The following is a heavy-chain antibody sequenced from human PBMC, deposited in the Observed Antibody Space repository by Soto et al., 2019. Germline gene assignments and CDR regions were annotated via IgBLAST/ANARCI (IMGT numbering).Heavy chain of an antibody. V-gene: IGHV3-21*01. CDR2: ISSSSSYI. D-gene: IGHD4-17*01. CDR1: GFTFSSYS. Sequence: GGSLRLSCAASGFTFSSYSMNWVRRAPGKGLEWVSSISSSSSYIYYADSVKGRFTISRDNAKNSLYLQMNSLRAEDTAVYYCARVTVRGAFDIWGQGTMVTVSS. J-gene: IGHJ3*02. CDR3: ARVTVRGAFDI.